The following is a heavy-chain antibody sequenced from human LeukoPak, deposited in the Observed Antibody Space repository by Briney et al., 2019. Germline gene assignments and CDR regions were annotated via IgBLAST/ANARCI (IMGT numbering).Heavy chain of an antibody. CDR1: GGSISSYY. V-gene: IGHV4-59*01. D-gene: IGHD6-13*01. J-gene: IGHJ4*02. CDR2: IYYTGNT. Sequence: PSETLSLTCTVSGGSISSYYWGWIRQPPGKGLEYIEYIYYTGNTNYNPSLKSRVSISVDTSKNHFSLKLTSVTAADTAVYYCARYDYGSSWYISDYWGQGTLVTVSS. CDR3: ARYDYGSSWYISDY.